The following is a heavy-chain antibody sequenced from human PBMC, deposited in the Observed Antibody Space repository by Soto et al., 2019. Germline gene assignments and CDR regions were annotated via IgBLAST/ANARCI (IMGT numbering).Heavy chain of an antibody. CDR2: IHYSGST. V-gene: IGHV4-59*04. CDR3: ASQHYYDSSGYYVVY. Sequence: SETLSLTCTVSGGSISSYYWSWIRQPPGKGLEWIGNIHYSGSTYYDSPLQSRVTISIDTSKNQFSLKLSSVTATDTAVYYCASQHYYDSSGYYVVYWGQGTLVTVSS. D-gene: IGHD3-22*01. CDR1: GGSISSYY. J-gene: IGHJ4*02.